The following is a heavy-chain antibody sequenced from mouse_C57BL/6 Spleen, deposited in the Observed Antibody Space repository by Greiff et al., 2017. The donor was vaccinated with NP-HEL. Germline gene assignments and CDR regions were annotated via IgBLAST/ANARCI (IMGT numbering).Heavy chain of an antibody. CDR2: ISSGGSYT. CDR1: GFTFSSYG. J-gene: IGHJ4*01. D-gene: IGHD1-1*01. CDR3: ARQITTVVATGSAMDY. Sequence: EVKVVESGGDLVKPGGSLKLSCAASGFTFSSYGMSWVRQTPDKRLEWVATISSGGSYTYYPDSVKGRFPISRDNAKNTLYRQMSSLKSEDTAMYYCARQITTVVATGSAMDYWGQGTSVTVSS. V-gene: IGHV5-6*01.